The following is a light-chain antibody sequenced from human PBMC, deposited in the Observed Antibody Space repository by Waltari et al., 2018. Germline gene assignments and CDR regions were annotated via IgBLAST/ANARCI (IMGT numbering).Light chain of an antibody. J-gene: IGKJ1*01. CDR3: QNHERLPAT. CDR2: GAS. Sequence: VLTQSPGTLSLSPGERATLFCRASQSISRYLVWYQQRPGQAPRLLIYGASIRAAGIPDRFSGSGSGTDFTLSISRLEPEDFAVYYCQNHERLPATFGQGTRVE. CDR1: QSISRY. V-gene: IGKV3-20*01.